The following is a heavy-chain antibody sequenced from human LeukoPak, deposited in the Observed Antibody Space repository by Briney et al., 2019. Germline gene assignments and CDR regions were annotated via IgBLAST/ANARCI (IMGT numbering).Heavy chain of an antibody. CDR2: ISSGGRYK. CDR3: ARVSACSSSDSCYSGY. D-gene: IGHD2-15*01. Sequence: GQSLRLSCTGSGFSFSSNSMNWVRQTPGKGLEWVSFISSGGRYKYYADSVKGRFTVSRDNAKNSLYLQMNSLRAEDAAVYYCARVSACSSSDSCYSGYWGQGTLVTVSS. V-gene: IGHV3-21*01. J-gene: IGHJ4*02. CDR1: GFSFSSNS.